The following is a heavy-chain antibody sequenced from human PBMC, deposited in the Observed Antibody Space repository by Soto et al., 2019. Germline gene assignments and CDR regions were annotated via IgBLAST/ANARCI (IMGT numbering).Heavy chain of an antibody. V-gene: IGHV1-18*04. D-gene: IGHD4-17*01. CDR2: ISAYNGNT. J-gene: IGHJ4*02. Sequence: ASVKVSCKASGYNFTSYGISWVRQAPGQGLEWMGWISAYNGNTNYAQKLQGRVTMTTDTSTSTAYMELRSLRSDDTAVYYCARDLGYGDYVTFDYWGQGTLVTVSS. CDR3: ARDLGYGDYVTFDY. CDR1: GYNFTSYG.